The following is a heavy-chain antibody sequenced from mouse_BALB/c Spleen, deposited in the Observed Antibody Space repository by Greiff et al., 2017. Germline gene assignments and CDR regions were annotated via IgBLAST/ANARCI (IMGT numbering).Heavy chain of an antibody. J-gene: IGHJ1*01. D-gene: IGHD2-2*01. CDR3: ARVGYYWYFDV. V-gene: IGHV5-17*02. CDR1: GFTFSSFG. Sequence: EVQLQQSGGGLVQPGGSRKLSCAASGFTFSSFGMHWVRQAPEKGLEWVAYISSGSSTIYYADTVKGRFTISRDNPKNTLFLQMTSLRSEDTAMYYCARVGYYWYFDVWGAGTTVTVSS. CDR2: ISSGSSTI.